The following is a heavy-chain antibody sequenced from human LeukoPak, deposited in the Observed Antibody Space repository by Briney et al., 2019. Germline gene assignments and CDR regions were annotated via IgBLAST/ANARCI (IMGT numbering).Heavy chain of an antibody. J-gene: IGHJ5*02. Sequence: SETLSLTCTVSGGSISTGTYYWSWIRQPAGKGLEWIGLIFTDGRTNYNPSLKSRVTISIDTSKNQFSLKLSSVTASDTAVYYCARAFDSRGYQHKGFDPWGQGTLVTVSS. V-gene: IGHV4-61*02. CDR2: IFTDGRT. CDR1: GGSISTGTYY. D-gene: IGHD3-22*01. CDR3: ARAFDSRGYQHKGFDP.